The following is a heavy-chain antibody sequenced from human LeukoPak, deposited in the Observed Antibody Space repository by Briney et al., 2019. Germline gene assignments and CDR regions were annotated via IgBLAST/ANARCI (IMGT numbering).Heavy chain of an antibody. V-gene: IGHV6-1*01. CDR1: GDSVSSNSAT. CDR3: ARDPGTVVTLNFDY. Sequence: SQTLSLTCAISGDSVSSNSATWNWIRQSPSRGLEWLGRTYYRSKWSNGYAVSVRSRITINPDTSKNQFSLQLDSVTPEDTAVYYCARDPGTVVTLNFDYWGQGTLVTVSS. D-gene: IGHD4-23*01. CDR2: TYYRSKWSN. J-gene: IGHJ4*02.